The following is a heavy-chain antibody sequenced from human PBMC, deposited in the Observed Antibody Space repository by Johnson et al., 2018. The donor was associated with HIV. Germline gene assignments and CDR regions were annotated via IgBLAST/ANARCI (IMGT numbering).Heavy chain of an antibody. J-gene: IGHJ3*02. V-gene: IGHV3-30-3*01. Sequence: QVQLVESGGGVVQPGRSLRLSCAASGFTFISYAMHWVRQAPGKGLEWVAVISYAGSNKYYAASVKGRFTTSRDNSKNPFYLHRNSLRPEDTAVYYCAIVICGMMSGYEWGAFDIWGQGTVVTVSS. CDR1: GFTFISYA. CDR3: AIVICGMMSGYEWGAFDI. D-gene: IGHD5-12*01. CDR2: ISYAGSNK.